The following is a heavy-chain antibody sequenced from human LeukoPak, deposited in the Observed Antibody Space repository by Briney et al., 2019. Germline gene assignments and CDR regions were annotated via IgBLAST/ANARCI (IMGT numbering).Heavy chain of an antibody. CDR2: INSGNGNT. Sequence: ASVKVSCKASGYIFTSYTIHWVRQAPGQNLKWMGWINSGNGNTKYSQQFQGRVTITRDTSTSTAYMELRSLRSDDTAVYYCASLKNSYDSSGYLVTDAFDIWGQGTMVTVSS. J-gene: IGHJ3*02. V-gene: IGHV1-3*01. CDR1: GYIFTSYT. D-gene: IGHD3-22*01. CDR3: ASLKNSYDSSGYLVTDAFDI.